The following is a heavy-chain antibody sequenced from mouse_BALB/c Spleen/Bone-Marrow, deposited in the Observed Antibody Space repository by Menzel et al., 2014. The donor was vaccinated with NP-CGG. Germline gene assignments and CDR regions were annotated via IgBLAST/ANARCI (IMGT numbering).Heavy chain of an antibody. Sequence: VQLQQSGAELVKPGASVKLSCKASGYTFTGYWMHWVKQRPGQGLEWIGEINPSNGRTNYNEKFKSMATLTVDKSSSTGYMQHSSLTSEDSAVFFCARLIYGSSYIVDFWGQGTSVTVSS. CDR2: INPSNGRT. CDR1: GYTFTGYW. CDR3: ARLIYGSSYIVDF. J-gene: IGHJ4*01. V-gene: IGHV1S81*02. D-gene: IGHD1-1*01.